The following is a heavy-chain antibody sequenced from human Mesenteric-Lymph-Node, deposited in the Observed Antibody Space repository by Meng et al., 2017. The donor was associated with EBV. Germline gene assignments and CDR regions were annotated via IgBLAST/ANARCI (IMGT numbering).Heavy chain of an antibody. CDR2: IRPNSGAT. CDR1: GNIFNDYY. V-gene: IGHV1-2*06. Sequence: ERLVQSGAEVKKPGASVRVSCKTSGNIFNDYYIHWVRQGPGRGLEWMGRIRPNSGATHYAQTFEDRVTMTRDTSISTVYMELSRLRSDDTAIYFCARDGVDPVAAFWGQGTLVTVSS. D-gene: IGHD6-19*01. CDR3: ARDGVDPVAAF. J-gene: IGHJ4*02.